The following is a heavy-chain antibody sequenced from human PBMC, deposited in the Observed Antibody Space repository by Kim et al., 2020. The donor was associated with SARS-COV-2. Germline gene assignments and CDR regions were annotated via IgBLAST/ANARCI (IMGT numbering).Heavy chain of an antibody. J-gene: IGHJ3*02. CDR3: ARGTNSWYSAFDI. D-gene: IGHD2-21*01. V-gene: IGHV3-30*01. Sequence: YADSVRGRFTISRDNSKNTLYLEMNRLRVEDTALYYCARGTNSWYSAFDIWGQGTMVTVSS.